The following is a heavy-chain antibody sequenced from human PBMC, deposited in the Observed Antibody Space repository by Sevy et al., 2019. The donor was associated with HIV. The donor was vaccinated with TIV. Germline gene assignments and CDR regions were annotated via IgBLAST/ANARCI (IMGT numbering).Heavy chain of an antibody. CDR3: AREAGSTYYGLIDF. V-gene: IGHV1-2*06. J-gene: IGHJ4*02. Sequence: ASAKVSCKASGYTFTDNYVHWVRQAPGQGLEWMGRTNPKSGGTKYAQNFQGRFTMTRDTSISTAYMEVTRLRFDDTALYYCAREAGSTYYGLIDFWGQGSLVTVSS. CDR2: TNPKSGGT. D-gene: IGHD1-26*01. CDR1: GYTFTDNY.